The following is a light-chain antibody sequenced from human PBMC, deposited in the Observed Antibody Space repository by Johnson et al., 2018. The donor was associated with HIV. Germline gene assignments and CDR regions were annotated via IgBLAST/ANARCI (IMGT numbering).Light chain of an antibody. J-gene: IGLJ1*01. CDR2: DNN. CDR1: SSNIGNNY. V-gene: IGLV1-51*01. Sequence: QSVLTQPPSVSAAPGQKVTISCSGSSSNIGNNYVSWYQQFPGTAPKLVIYDNNKRPSGIPDRFSGSKSGTSATLGITGLQTGDEADYCCGTWDSSLRAGFFGTGTKVTVL. CDR3: GTWDSSLRAGF.